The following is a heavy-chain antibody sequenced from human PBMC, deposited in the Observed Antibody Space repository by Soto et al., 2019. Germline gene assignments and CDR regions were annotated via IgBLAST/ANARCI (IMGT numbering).Heavy chain of an antibody. CDR1: GFTFSDYY. Sequence: QVQLVESGGGLVKPGGSLRLSCAASGFTFSDYYMSWIRQAPGKGLEWVSYISSSSSYTNYADSVKGRFTISRDNAKNSLYLQMNCLRAEDTAVYYCARDRGIAARFFDYWGQGTLVTVSS. CDR2: ISSSSSYT. D-gene: IGHD6-6*01. J-gene: IGHJ4*02. V-gene: IGHV3-11*06. CDR3: ARDRGIAARFFDY.